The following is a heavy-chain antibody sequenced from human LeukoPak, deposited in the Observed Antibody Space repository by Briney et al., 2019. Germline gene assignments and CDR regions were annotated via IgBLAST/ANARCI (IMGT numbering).Heavy chain of an antibody. Sequence: GGSLRLSCAASGFTFSTYWMNWVRHAPGKGLEWVANINQDGSEKFYVDSVRGRFTISRDNAKNSLYLQMNSLRAEDTAVYYCARDTRRDTYYHGMDVWGQGTTVSVSS. J-gene: IGHJ6*02. D-gene: IGHD5-18*01. V-gene: IGHV3-7*04. CDR3: ARDTRRDTYYHGMDV. CDR2: INQDGSEK. CDR1: GFTFSTYW.